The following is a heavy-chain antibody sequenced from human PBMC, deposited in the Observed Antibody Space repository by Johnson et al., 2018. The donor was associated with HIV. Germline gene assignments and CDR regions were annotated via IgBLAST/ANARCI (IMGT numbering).Heavy chain of an antibody. CDR1: GFIFSDYY. CDR2: ISSSGATI. Sequence: QVQLVESGGGVVKPGESLRLSCAASGFIFSDYYMTWIRQAPGKGLEWISYISSSGATIYYADAVQGRFTISRDNSRNTLYLQMNSLRAEDTSVYNCAKDRGLSAFDIWGQGTMVTVSS. CDR3: AKDRGLSAFDI. V-gene: IGHV3-11*04. D-gene: IGHD3-10*01. J-gene: IGHJ3*02.